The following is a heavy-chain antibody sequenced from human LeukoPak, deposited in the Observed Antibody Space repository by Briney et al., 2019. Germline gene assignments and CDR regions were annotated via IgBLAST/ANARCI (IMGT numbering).Heavy chain of an antibody. Sequence: GGSLRLSCAASGFTVSSNYMSWVRQAPGKGLEWVSVIYSGGSTYYADSVKGRFTISRDNSKNTLYLQMNSLRAEDTAVYYCAKGGQIGYCSGGSCNYYYYYMDVWGKGTTVTISS. J-gene: IGHJ6*03. CDR3: AKGGQIGYCSGGSCNYYYYYMDV. CDR2: IYSGGST. D-gene: IGHD2-15*01. CDR1: GFTVSSNY. V-gene: IGHV3-66*01.